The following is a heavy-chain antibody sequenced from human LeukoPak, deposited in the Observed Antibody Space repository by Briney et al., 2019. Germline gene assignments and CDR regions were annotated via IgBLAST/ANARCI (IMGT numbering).Heavy chain of an antibody. CDR1: GFTFTSYA. D-gene: IGHD1-26*01. Sequence: QPGGSLRLSCAASGFTFTSYAMNWVRQAPGKGLEWVSAISGSGDTTYYADSVEGRFTLSRDNSKNTVYLQMNSLRAEDTAVYYCAKDRGIVGATETLDYWGQGSLVTVSS. V-gene: IGHV3-23*01. CDR3: AKDRGIVGATETLDY. J-gene: IGHJ4*02. CDR2: ISGSGDTT.